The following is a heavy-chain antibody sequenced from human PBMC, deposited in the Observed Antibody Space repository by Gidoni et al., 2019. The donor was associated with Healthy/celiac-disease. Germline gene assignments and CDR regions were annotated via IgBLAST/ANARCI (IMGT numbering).Heavy chain of an antibody. Sequence: QVQLQESGPGLVKPSGTLSLTCPVSGGSIRSSNWGSWVRQPPGKGLEWIGEIYHSGSTNYNPTLKSRVTISADKSKNQCSRKLSSVTAADKAVYYCARDSRSGIAAAGLDYWGQGTMVTVSS. V-gene: IGHV4-4*02. D-gene: IGHD6-13*01. CDR3: ARDSRSGIAAAGLDY. J-gene: IGHJ4*02. CDR2: IYHSGST. CDR1: GGSIRSSNW.